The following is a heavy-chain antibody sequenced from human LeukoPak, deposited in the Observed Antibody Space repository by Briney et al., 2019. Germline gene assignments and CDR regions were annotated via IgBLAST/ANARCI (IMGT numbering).Heavy chain of an antibody. CDR1: GFTFNTYS. CDR2: ISSGGSYI. V-gene: IGHV3-21*01. J-gene: IGHJ4*02. Sequence: GGSLRLSCAASGFTFNTYSMNWVRQAPGKGLEWVSSISSGGSYIYYADSVKGRFTISRDNAKNSLYLQMNSLRAEDTAVYYCARGGYSSSSWFSYWGQGTLVTVSS. CDR3: ARGGYSSSSWFSY. D-gene: IGHD6-6*01.